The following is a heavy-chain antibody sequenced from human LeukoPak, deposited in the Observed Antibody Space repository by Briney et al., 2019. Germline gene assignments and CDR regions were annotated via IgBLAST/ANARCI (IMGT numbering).Heavy chain of an antibody. CDR1: GYTFTSYD. J-gene: IGHJ4*02. V-gene: IGHV1-8*01. CDR2: MNPNSGNT. D-gene: IGHD2-21*01. Sequence: ASVKVSCKASGYTFTSYDINWVRQATGQGLEWMGWMNPNSGNTGYAQKFQGRVTMTRSTSISTAYMELSSLRFEDTAVYYCTRSVRNGHINYWGQGTLVTVSS. CDR3: TRSVRNGHINY.